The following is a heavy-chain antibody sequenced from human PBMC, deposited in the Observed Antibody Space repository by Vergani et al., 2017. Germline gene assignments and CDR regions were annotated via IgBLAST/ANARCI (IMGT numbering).Heavy chain of an antibody. CDR1: GGSFSGYY. D-gene: IGHD4-17*01. CDR3: ARGDYGDFNWFDP. J-gene: IGHJ5*02. CDR2: INHSGST. Sequence: QVQLQQLGAGLLKPSETLSLTCAVYGGSFSGYYWNWIRQPPGKGLEWIGEINHSGSTNYNPSLKSRVTISVDTSKNQFSLKLSSVTAADTAVYYCARGDYGDFNWFDPWGQGTLVTVSS. V-gene: IGHV4-34*01.